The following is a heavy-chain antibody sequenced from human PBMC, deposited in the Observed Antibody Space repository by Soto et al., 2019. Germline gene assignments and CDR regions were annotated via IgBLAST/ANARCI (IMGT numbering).Heavy chain of an antibody. CDR2: IYPADSDT. CDR3: ARQVGHRASTARIGLDF. Sequence: GESLKISCKGSGYSFTSYWIGWVRQMPGKGLEWMGIIYPADSDTRYSPSFQGQVTISDDTSINSAYLQWSSLKASDTAMYYCARQVGHRASTARIGLDFSGKGTMVTVS. CDR1: GYSFTSYW. V-gene: IGHV5-51*01. J-gene: IGHJ3*01.